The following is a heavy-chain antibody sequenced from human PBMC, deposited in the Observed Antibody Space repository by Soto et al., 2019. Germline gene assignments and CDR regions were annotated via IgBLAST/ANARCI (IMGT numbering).Heavy chain of an antibody. Sequence: EVQLVESGGGLVKPGGSLRLSCAASGFTFSIHSMIWVRQAPGKGLEWVSSISGTTTYIYYADSVKGRFTISRDNVKNPMYLQRNSLRAEDTSVYYWAGATESVVLLAATFWGQGTMFTVSS. J-gene: IGHJ3*01. V-gene: IGHV3-21*01. CDR1: GFTFSIHS. CDR3: AGATESVVLLAATF. D-gene: IGHD2-15*01. CDR2: ISGTTTYI.